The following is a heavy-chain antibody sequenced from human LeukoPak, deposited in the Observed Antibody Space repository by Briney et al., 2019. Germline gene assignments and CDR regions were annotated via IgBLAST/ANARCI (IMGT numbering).Heavy chain of an antibody. V-gene: IGHV1-69*04. CDR1: GGPFTDYS. CDR3: ARAREYCSGGSCYDYGMDV. D-gene: IGHD2-15*01. J-gene: IGHJ6*02. Sequence: ASVKVSCKASGGPFTDYSVSWVRQAPGQGLEWMGRIIPILGIANYAQKFQGRVTITADKSTSTAYMELSSLRSEDTAVYYCARAREYCSGGSCYDYGMDVWGQGTTVTVSS. CDR2: IIPILGIA.